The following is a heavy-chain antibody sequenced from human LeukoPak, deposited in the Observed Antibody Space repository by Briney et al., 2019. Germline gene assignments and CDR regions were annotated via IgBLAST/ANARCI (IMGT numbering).Heavy chain of an antibody. D-gene: IGHD4-17*01. CDR1: GYTFTSYY. Sequence: RASVKVSCKASGYTFTSYYMHWVRQAPGQGLEWMRIINPSGGSTSYAQKFQGRVTMTRDTSTSTVYMELSSLRSEDTAVYYCARVNLLYGDYVGLDYWGQGTLVTVSS. CDR2: INPSGGST. CDR3: ARVNLLYGDYVGLDY. V-gene: IGHV1-46*01. J-gene: IGHJ4*02.